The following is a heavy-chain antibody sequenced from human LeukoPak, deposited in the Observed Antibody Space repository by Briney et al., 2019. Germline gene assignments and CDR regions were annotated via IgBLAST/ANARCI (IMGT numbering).Heavy chain of an antibody. D-gene: IGHD3-10*01. J-gene: IGHJ4*02. V-gene: IGHV3-74*01. CDR2: IASDGSST. Sequence: PGGSLRLSCAASGFTFSSYWMNWVRQAPGKGLVWVSRIASDGSSTTYADSVKGRYTISRDNAKNTLYLQMNSLRVEDTAVYYCVRNMVRGVVYFDSWGQGALVTVSS. CDR3: VRNMVRGVVYFDS. CDR1: GFTFSSYW.